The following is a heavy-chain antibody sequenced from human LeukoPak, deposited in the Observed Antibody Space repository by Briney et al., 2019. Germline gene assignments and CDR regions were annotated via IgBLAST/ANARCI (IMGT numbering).Heavy chain of an antibody. J-gene: IGHJ4*02. D-gene: IGHD2-21*01. CDR3: ARESNVVVIAYPPFDY. V-gene: IGHV3-11*04. CDR2: ISSSGSTI. Sequence: AGSLRLSCAASGFTFSDYYMSWIRQAPGKGLEWISYISSSGSTIYYADSVKGRFTISRDNAKNSLYLQMNSLRAEDTAVYYCARESNVVVIAYPPFDYWGQRTLVTVSS. CDR1: GFTFSDYY.